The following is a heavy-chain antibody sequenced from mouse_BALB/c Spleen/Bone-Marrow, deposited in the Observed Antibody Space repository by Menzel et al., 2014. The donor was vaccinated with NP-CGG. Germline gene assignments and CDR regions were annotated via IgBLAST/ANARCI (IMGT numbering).Heavy chain of an antibody. CDR1: GFTFSSYA. J-gene: IGHJ4*01. CDR2: ISSGGSDT. D-gene: IGHD3-1*01. V-gene: IGHV5-9-3*01. CDR3: ARRSDLRASMDY. Sequence: EAQLVESGGGLVKPGGSLKLSCTTSGFTFSSYAMSWVRQTPEKRLEWVAVISSGGSDTYYPDSVKGRFTVSRDNAKNTLYLQMSSLRSEDTALYYCARRSDLRASMDYWGQGTPVTVSS.